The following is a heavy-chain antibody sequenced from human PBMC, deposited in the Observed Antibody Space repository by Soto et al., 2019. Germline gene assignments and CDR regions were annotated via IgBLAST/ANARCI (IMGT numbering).Heavy chain of an antibody. CDR1: GYTVANYD. D-gene: IGHD3-16*01. V-gene: IGHV1-8*01. J-gene: IGHJ4*02. CDR2: MNPYSGAT. CDR3: ATKIIGHFDY. Sequence: ASVKVSCKASGYTVANYDINWVRQATGQGLEWMGWMNPYSGATGFAQKFQDRVTLTRNTSTSTVYLELHSLKSEDTAVYFCATKIIGHFDYWGQGALVTVSS.